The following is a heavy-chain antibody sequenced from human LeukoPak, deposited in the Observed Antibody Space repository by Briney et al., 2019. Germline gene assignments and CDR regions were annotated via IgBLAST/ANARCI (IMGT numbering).Heavy chain of an antibody. CDR3: AKLRSGDPVAATNY. V-gene: IGHV3-23*01. Sequence: PGGSLRLSCAASGFIFSNYAMSWVRQAPGKGLEWVSTISGSDGSTYYADSVKGRFTISRDNSKNTLYLQMNSLRVDDTAVYYCAKLRSGDPVAATNYWGQGTRVTVSS. D-gene: IGHD2-15*01. J-gene: IGHJ4*02. CDR1: GFIFSNYA. CDR2: ISGSDGST.